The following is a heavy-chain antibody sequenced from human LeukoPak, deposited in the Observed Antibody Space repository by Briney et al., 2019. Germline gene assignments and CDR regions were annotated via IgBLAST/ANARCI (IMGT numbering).Heavy chain of an antibody. J-gene: IGHJ4*02. CDR2: IYYSGST. D-gene: IGHD3-10*01. Sequence: PSETLSLTCTVSGGSISSYYWGWIRHPPGKGLEWIGSIYYSGSTYYNPSLKSRVTISVDTSKNQFSLKLSSVTAADTAVYYCARFPSYFTMVRGVISAIDYWGQGTLVTVSS. CDR3: ARFPSYFTMVRGVISAIDY. CDR1: GGSISSYY. V-gene: IGHV4-39*07.